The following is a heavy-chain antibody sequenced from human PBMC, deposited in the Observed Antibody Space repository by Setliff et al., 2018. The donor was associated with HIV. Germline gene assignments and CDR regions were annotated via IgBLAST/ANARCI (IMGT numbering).Heavy chain of an antibody. J-gene: IGHJ4*02. D-gene: IGHD2-21*02. CDR2: IFYNGDT. V-gene: IGHV4-59*12. CDR1: GASIRGFY. CDR3: ARGGAFCGRDSCYYLDY. Sequence: SETLCLTCSVSGASIRGFYWTWVRQSPGKGLEWIGHIFYNGDTTYNPSLKSRLTMSVDTSNRQFSLKLTSVTAADGAVYFCARGGAFCGRDSCYYLDYWGQGNPVTVSS.